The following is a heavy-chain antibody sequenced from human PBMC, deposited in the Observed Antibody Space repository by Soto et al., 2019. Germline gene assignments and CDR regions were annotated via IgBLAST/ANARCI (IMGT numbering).Heavy chain of an antibody. CDR3: ARGMAD. CDR1: GGSFSGYY. V-gene: IGHV4-34*01. J-gene: IGHJ4*02. Sequence: SETLSLTCAVYGGSFSGYYWSWIRQPPGKGLEWIGEINHSGSTNYNPSLKSRVTISVDTSKNQFSLKLSSVTAADTAVYYCARGMADWGQGTLVTVS. D-gene: IGHD3-10*01. CDR2: INHSGST.